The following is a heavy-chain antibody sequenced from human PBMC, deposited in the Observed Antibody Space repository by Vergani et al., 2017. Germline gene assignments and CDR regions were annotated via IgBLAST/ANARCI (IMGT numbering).Heavy chain of an antibody. CDR2: VGFDGSDT. J-gene: IGHJ3*02. CDR1: GFPLSNAW. D-gene: IGHD3-10*01. V-gene: IGHV3-74*01. Sequence: EVQLVESGGGLVQPGGSLRLSCAASGFPLSNAWIHWVRQGPGKGLEWVSRVGFDGSDTVYADSVKGRFTISKDSAMNTVHLQMTNVRAEDTAVYYCARVRGSSPAVTMVRRDAFDIWGQGTMVTVSS. CDR3: ARVRGSSPAVTMVRRDAFDI.